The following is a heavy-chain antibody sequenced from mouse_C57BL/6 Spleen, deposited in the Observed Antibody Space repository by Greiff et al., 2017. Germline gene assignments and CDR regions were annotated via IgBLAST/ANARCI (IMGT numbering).Heavy chain of an antibody. CDR2: ISSGSSTI. V-gene: IGHV5-17*01. J-gene: IGHJ4*01. CDR3: ARTLTTVVDYYAMDY. Sequence: EVHLVESGGGLVKPGGSLKLSCAASGFTFSDYGMHWVRQAPEKGLEWVAYISSGSSTIYYADTVKGRFTISRDNAKNTLFLQMTSLRSEDTAMYYCARTLTTVVDYYAMDYWGQGTSVTVSS. D-gene: IGHD1-1*01. CDR1: GFTFSDYG.